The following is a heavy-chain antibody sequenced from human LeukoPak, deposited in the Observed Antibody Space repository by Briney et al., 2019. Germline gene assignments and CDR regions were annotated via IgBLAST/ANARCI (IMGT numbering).Heavy chain of an antibody. V-gene: IGHV1-2*02. J-gene: IGHJ4*02. D-gene: IGHD4-17*01. CDR2: INPNSGVT. Sequence: ASVKVSCKASGYTFTGYYMHWVRQAPGQGLEWMGWINPNSGVTNYAQKFQGRVTMTRDTSVSTAYMELSRLRSDDTAVYYRAIPGSGLRFDYWGQGTLVTVSS. CDR3: AIPGSGLRFDY. CDR1: GYTFTGYY.